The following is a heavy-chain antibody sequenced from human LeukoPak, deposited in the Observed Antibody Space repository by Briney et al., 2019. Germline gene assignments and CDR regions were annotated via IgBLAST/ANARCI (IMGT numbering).Heavy chain of an antibody. V-gene: IGHV3-53*01. CDR1: GFTVSSNY. J-gene: IGHJ4*02. CDR3: ARAPYYYGSGSYHAPYYFDY. CDR2: IYSGGNT. Sequence: PGGSLRLSCAASGFTVSSNYMSWVRQAPGKGLEWVSVIYSGGNTYYADSVKGRFTISRDNSKNTLNLQMNSLRAEDTAVYYCARAPYYYGSGSYHAPYYFDYWGQGTLVTVSS. D-gene: IGHD3-10*01.